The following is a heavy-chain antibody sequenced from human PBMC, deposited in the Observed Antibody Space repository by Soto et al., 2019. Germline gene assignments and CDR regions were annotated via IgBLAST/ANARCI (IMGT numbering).Heavy chain of an antibody. J-gene: IGHJ4*02. D-gene: IGHD3-22*01. CDR3: ARDLGYYDSSGYFDY. CDR1: VFTFSDYY. Sequence: LRLSGAASVFTFSDYYMSWIRQAPGKGLEWVSYISTSDSIYYADSVKGRFTISRDNAKNSLYLQMNSLRAEDTAVYYCARDLGYYDSSGYFDYWGQGTLVTVSS. CDR2: ISTSDSI. V-gene: IGHV3-11*01.